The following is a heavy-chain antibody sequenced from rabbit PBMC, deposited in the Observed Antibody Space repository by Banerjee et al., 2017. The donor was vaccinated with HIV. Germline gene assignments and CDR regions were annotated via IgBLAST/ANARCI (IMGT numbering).Heavy chain of an antibody. D-gene: IGHD3-1*01. J-gene: IGHJ4*01. CDR2: SSGST. CDR3: ARDPGVQYYFNL. V-gene: IGHV1S40*01. Sequence: SSGSTWYASWVNGRCTISKPSSTTVTLQLNSLTAADTATYFCARDPGVQYYFNLWGPGTLVTVS.